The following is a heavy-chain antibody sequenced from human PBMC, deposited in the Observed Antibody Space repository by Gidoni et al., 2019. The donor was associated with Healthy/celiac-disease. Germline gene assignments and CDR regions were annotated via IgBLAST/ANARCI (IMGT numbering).Heavy chain of an antibody. V-gene: IGHV4-59*01. J-gene: IGHJ4*02. CDR2: IYYSGSH. CDR3: AIGGNNYDFWSGYYLPFDY. CDR1: GGSISSSY. Sequence: QVQLQESGPGLVKPSETLSLTCTVSGGSISSSYWRWIRQTPGKGLEWIGYIYYSGSHNYNPSLKSRVTISVDTSKIQFSLELSSVTAADTAVYYCAIGGNNYDFWSGYYLPFDYWGQGTLVTVSS. D-gene: IGHD3-3*01.